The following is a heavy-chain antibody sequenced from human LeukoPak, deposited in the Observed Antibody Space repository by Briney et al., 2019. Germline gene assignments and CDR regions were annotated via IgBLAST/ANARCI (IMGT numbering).Heavy chain of an antibody. V-gene: IGHV3-53*01. Sequence: GGSLRLSCAASGFTVSSNYMSWVRQAPGKGLEWVSVIYSGGSTYYADSVKGRFTISRDNSKNTLYLQMNSLRAEDTAVYYCAREYDSSTGAYYAFDIWGQGTMVTVSS. D-gene: IGHD3-22*01. CDR1: GFTVSSNY. CDR2: IYSGGST. CDR3: AREYDSSTGAYYAFDI. J-gene: IGHJ3*02.